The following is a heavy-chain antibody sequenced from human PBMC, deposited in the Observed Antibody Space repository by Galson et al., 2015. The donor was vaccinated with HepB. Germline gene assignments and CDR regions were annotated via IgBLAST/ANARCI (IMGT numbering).Heavy chain of an antibody. CDR3: ARYFYDATGLQAPYWFFDL. CDR2: IPSSSTYT. V-gene: IGHV3-11*03. Sequence: SLRLSCAASGFTFSDYYMGWIRQAPGKGPGWLSYIPSSSTYTTYADSVKGRFTISRDNAKDSLYLYMNSLGAEDTAVYFCARYFYDATGLQAPYWFFDLWGRGTMVTVSS. D-gene: IGHD3-22*01. J-gene: IGHJ2*01. CDR1: GFTFSDYY.